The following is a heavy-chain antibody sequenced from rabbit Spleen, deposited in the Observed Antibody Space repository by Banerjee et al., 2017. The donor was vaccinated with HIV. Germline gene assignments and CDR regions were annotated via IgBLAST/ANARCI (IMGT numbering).Heavy chain of an antibody. CDR3: ARDTSSSFSSYGMDL. CDR1: GVSFSGNSY. V-gene: IGHV1S40*01. Sequence: QSLEESGGDLVKPGASLTLTCIASGVSFSGNSYMCWVRQAPGKGLEWIVCIDTGSSGFTYFASWAKGRFTIPKTSSTTVTLQMTSLTAADTATYFCARDTSSSFSSYGMDLWGQGTLVTVS. J-gene: IGHJ6*01. CDR2: IDTGSSGFT. D-gene: IGHD1-1*01.